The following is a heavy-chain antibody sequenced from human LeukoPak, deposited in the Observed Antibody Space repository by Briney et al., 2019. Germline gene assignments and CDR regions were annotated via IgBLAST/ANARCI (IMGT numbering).Heavy chain of an antibody. V-gene: IGHV1-2*02. CDR1: GYTFTGYY. Sequence: ASVKVSCKASGYTFTGYYMHWVRQAPGQGLEWMGWINPNSGGTNYAQKFRGRVTMTRDTSISTAYMELSRLRSDDTAVYYCARGRLYYDSSGYEDYWGQGTLVTVSS. CDR3: ARGRLYYDSSGYEDY. D-gene: IGHD3-22*01. CDR2: INPNSGGT. J-gene: IGHJ4*02.